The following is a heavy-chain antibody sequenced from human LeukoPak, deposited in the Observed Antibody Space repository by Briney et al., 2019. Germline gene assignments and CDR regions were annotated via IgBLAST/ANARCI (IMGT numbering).Heavy chain of an antibody. CDR2: IHPSGTT. Sequence: SETLSLTCALYGGSFDTYYWHWVRQPPGKGLEWIGEIHPSGTTNYYPSLKSRVTISIDASKNQFSLKLTSVTAADTAVYYCARGWGSVTVTPPGPPWGQGTLVTVSS. CDR3: ARGWGSVTVTPPGPP. V-gene: IGHV4-34*01. CDR1: GGSFDTYY. J-gene: IGHJ5*02. D-gene: IGHD6-19*01.